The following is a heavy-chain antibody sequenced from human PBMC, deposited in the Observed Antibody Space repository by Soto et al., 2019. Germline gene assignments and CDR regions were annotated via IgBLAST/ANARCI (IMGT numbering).Heavy chain of an antibody. CDR2: IYYTGST. CDR3: AYIPNVHKYTFDV. Sequence: SETLSLTCTFSVVSVSSGSYCCSWIRQPPWKGLEWIGYIYYTGSTNYNPSLKSRVTISVDTSKNRFSLKLSSVTAADTAVYYGAYIPNVHKYTFDVWAHNTTVTVS. J-gene: IGHJ6*02. V-gene: IGHV4-61*01. CDR1: VVSVSSGSYC. D-gene: IGHD5-18*01.